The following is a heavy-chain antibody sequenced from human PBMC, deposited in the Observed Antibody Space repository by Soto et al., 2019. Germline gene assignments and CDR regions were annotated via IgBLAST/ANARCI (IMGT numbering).Heavy chain of an antibody. CDR3: AKARVIVATIGPVYFDY. V-gene: IGHV3-23*01. CDR1: GFTFSSYA. Sequence: EVQLLESGGGLVQPGGSLRLSCAASGFTFSSYAMSWVRQAPGKGLEWVSAISGSGGSTYYADSVKGRFTISRDNSKNTLYLQMNSLRAEDTAVYYCAKARVIVATIGPVYFDYWGQGTLVTVSS. CDR2: ISGSGGST. D-gene: IGHD5-12*01. J-gene: IGHJ4*02.